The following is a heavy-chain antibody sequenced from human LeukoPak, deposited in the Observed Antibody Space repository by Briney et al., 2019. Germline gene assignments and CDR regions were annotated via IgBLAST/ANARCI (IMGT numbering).Heavy chain of an antibody. CDR3: ASGESRRYYDFWRQGPVFDY. J-gene: IGHJ4*02. D-gene: IGHD3-3*01. CDR2: IIPIFGTA. Sequence: GASVKVSCKASGGTFSSYAISWVRQAPGQGLEWMGGIIPIFGTANYAQKFQGRVTITADESTSTAYMELSSLRSEDTAVYYCASGESRRYYDFWRQGPVFDYWGQGTLVTVSS. V-gene: IGHV1-69*13. CDR1: GGTFSSYA.